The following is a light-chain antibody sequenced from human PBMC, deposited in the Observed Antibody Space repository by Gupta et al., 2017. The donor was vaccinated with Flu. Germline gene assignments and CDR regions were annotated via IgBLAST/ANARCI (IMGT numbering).Light chain of an antibody. CDR1: QSISRY. J-gene: IGKJ4*01. Sequence: DIQMTQSPASLSASVGDRVTITCRTSQSISRYLNWYQQKPGKAPKILIYAASSLQSGVPSRFSGSGSGTDFTLTISRLQPEDFATYYCQQRDSTPISFGGGTKVEI. CDR3: QQRDSTPIS. V-gene: IGKV1-39*01. CDR2: AAS.